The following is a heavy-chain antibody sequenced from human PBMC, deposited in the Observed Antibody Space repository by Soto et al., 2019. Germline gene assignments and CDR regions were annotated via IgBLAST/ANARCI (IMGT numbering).Heavy chain of an antibody. D-gene: IGHD3-10*01. CDR3: ARDTKFWFGESPHSY. J-gene: IGHJ4*02. V-gene: IGHV1-18*04. CDR2: ISAYNGNT. CDR1: GYTFTSYG. Sequence: ASVKVSCKASGYTFTSYGISWVRQAPGQGLEWMGWISAYNGNTNYAQKLQGRVTMTTDTSTSTAYMELRSLRSDDTAVYYCARDTKFWFGESPHSYWGQGTLVTVSS.